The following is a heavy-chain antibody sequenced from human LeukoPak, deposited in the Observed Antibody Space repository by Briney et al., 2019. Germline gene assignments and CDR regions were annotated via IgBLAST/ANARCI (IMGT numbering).Heavy chain of an antibody. V-gene: IGHV4-61*02. J-gene: IGHJ4*02. CDR1: GGSISSGDYY. D-gene: IGHD1-26*01. Sequence: SETLSLTCTVSGGSISSGDYYWSWIRQPAGKGLEWIGRIDTSGITNYNPSFRSRVTIPLDTSKNQFSLRLSSVTAADTAMYYCARASLGAYNPTYYFDYWGQGTLVTVSS. CDR2: IDTSGIT. CDR3: ARASLGAYNPTYYFDY.